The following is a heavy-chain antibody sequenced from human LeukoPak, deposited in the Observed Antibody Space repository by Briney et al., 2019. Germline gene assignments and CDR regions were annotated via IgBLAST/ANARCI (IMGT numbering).Heavy chain of an antibody. V-gene: IGHV3-30-3*01. CDR3: ARVEMATISVGYFDY. D-gene: IGHD5-24*01. CDR1: GFTFSSYA. CDR2: ISYDGSNK. J-gene: IGHJ4*02. Sequence: GGSLRLSCAASGFTFSSYAMHWVRQAPGKGLEWVAVISYDGSNKYYADSVKGRFTISRGNSKNTLYLQMNSLRAEDTAVYYCARVEMATISVGYFDYWGQGTLVTVSS.